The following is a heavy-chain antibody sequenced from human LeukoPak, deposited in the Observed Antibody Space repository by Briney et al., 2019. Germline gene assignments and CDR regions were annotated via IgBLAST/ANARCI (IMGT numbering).Heavy chain of an antibody. V-gene: IGHV3-21*01. J-gene: IGHJ5*02. D-gene: IGHD7-27*01. CDR3: ARGTVTGVDWFDP. CDR1: GFTFSSYS. CDR2: ISSSSYI. Sequence: GGSLRLPCAASGFTFSSYSMNWVRQAPGKGLEWVSSISSSSYIYYADSVKGRFTISGDTAKNSLYLQMNSLRAEDTAVYYCARGTVTGVDWFDPWGQGTLVTVSS.